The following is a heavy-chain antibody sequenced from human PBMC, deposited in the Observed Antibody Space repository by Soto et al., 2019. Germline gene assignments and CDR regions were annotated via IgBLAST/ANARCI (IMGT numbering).Heavy chain of an antibody. J-gene: IGHJ6*03. V-gene: IGHV1-24*01. Sequence: ASVKLACKVSGYTLTELAMHWVRQAPGKGLEWMGGFDPEDGETIYAQKFQGRVTMTEDTSTDTAYMELSSLRSEDTAVYYCATGRPRDYYYYMVVWGKGTTVTVSS. CDR1: GYTLTELA. CDR2: FDPEDGET. CDR3: ATGRPRDYYYYMVV.